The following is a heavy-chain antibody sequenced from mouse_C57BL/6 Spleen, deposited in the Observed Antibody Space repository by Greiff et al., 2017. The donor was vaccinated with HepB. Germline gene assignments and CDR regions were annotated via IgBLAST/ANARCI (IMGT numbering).Heavy chain of an antibody. J-gene: IGHJ2*01. D-gene: IGHD2-5*01. CDR2: INPNNGGT. CDR3: ARRDYSNYVFDY. V-gene: IGHV1-26*01. CDR1: GYTFTDYY. Sequence: EVQLQQSGPELVKPGASVKISCKASGYTFTDYYMNWVKQSHGKSLEWIGDINPNNGGTSYNQKFKGKATLTVDKSSSTAYMELRSLTSEDSAVYYCARRDYSNYVFDYWGQGTTLTVSS.